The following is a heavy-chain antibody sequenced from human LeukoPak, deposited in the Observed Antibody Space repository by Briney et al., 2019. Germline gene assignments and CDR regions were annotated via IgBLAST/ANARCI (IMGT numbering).Heavy chain of an antibody. CDR3: AREAAYYGMDV. Sequence: PSENLSLTCTVSGGSISSYYWGWIRQPPGKGLEWIGYIYYSGSTNYNPSLKSRVTISVDTSKNQFSLKLSSVTAADTAVYYCAREAAYYGMDVWGKGTTVTVSS. D-gene: IGHD6-13*01. J-gene: IGHJ6*04. CDR1: GGSISSYY. V-gene: IGHV4-59*01. CDR2: IYYSGST.